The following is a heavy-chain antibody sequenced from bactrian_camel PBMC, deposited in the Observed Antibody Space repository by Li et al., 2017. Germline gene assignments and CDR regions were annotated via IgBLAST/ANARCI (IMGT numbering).Heavy chain of an antibody. CDR2: LGSNGAT. Sequence: HVQLVESGGGLVHPGGSLRLSCAASGFTFSNYKMNWVRQAPGKGLEWVSALGSNGATYYADSVKGRFTISRDNAKNMLYLQLSSLKTEDTAMYYCATEGSWLPPSDWGQGTQVTVS. J-gene: IGHJ4*01. CDR3: ATEGSWLPPSD. V-gene: IGHV3S1*01. CDR1: GFTFSNYK. D-gene: IGHD2*01.